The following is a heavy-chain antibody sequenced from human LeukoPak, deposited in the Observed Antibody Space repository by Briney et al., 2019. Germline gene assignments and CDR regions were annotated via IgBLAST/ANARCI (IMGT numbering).Heavy chain of an antibody. V-gene: IGHV1-18*01. D-gene: IGHD3-22*01. CDR3: ARVLPTYYDSSGPEDY. CDR1: GYTFTSYG. J-gene: IGHJ4*02. CDR2: ISAYNGNT. Sequence: GASVKVSCKASGYTFTSYGISWVRQAPGQGLEWMGWISAYNGNTNYAQKLQGRVTMTTDTSTSTAYMELRSLRSDDTAVYYCARVLPTYYDSSGPEDYWGQGTLVTVSS.